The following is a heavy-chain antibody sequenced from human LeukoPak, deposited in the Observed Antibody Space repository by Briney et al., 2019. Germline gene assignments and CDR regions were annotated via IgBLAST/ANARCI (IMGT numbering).Heavy chain of an antibody. D-gene: IGHD6-19*01. CDR1: GFTFSSYW. CDR3: ARAEQWLDTTT. V-gene: IGHV3-7*01. J-gene: IGHJ4*02. Sequence: GGSLRLSCAASGFTFSSYWVSWVRQAPGKGLEWVANIKEDGSEKYYVDSVKGRFTISRDNAKNSLYLQMNSLRAEDTAVYYCARAEQWLDTTTWGQGTLVTVSS. CDR2: IKEDGSEK.